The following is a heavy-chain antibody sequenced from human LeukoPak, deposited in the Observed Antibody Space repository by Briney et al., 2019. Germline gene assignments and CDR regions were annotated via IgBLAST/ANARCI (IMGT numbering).Heavy chain of an antibody. V-gene: IGHV4-4*07. CDR3: ARAGYSSSWYAAQHDAFDI. J-gene: IGHJ3*02. D-gene: IGHD6-13*01. Sequence: KPSETLSLTCTVSGGSISSYYWSWIRQPAGKGLEWIGRIYTSGSTNYNPSLKSRVTMSVDTSKNQFSLKLSSVTAADTAVYYCARAGYSSSWYAAQHDAFDIWGQGTMVTVSS. CDR1: GGSISSYY. CDR2: IYTSGST.